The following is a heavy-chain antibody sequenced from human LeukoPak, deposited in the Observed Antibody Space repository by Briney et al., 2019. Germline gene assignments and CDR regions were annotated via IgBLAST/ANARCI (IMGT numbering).Heavy chain of an antibody. CDR1: GGSISSYY. CDR3: ARQTPIQLWTPNWFDP. Sequence: SETLSLTCTVSGGSISSYYWSWIRQPAGKGLEWIGRIYTSGSTNYNPSLKSRVTMSVDTSKNQFSLKLSSVTAADTAVYYCARQTPIQLWTPNWFDPWGQGTLVTVSS. J-gene: IGHJ5*02. D-gene: IGHD5-18*01. CDR2: IYTSGST. V-gene: IGHV4-4*07.